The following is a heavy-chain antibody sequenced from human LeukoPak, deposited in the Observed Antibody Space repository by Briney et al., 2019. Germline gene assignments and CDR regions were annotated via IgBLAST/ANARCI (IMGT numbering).Heavy chain of an antibody. Sequence: PGGSLRLSFAASGFTVSSNYMSWVRQAPGKGLEWVSIIYSGGSTFYADSVKGRFTIYRENSKNTLYLQMNSLRAEDTAVSYCARGGSYLSAFDIWGQGTMVTVSS. CDR2: IYSGGST. D-gene: IGHD1-26*01. CDR1: GFTVSSNY. V-gene: IGHV3-53*01. CDR3: ARGGSYLSAFDI. J-gene: IGHJ3*02.